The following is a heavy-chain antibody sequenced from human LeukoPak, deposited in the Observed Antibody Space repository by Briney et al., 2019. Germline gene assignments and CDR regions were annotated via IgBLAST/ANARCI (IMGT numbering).Heavy chain of an antibody. V-gene: IGHV3-23*01. CDR3: AKASDFWSGSYSPAYYFDY. D-gene: IGHD3-3*01. J-gene: IGHJ4*02. CDR1: GFTFSSYA. Sequence: QAGGSLRLSCAASGFTFSSYAMSWVRQAPGKGLESVSTISGSGGSAYYADSVKGRFTISRDNSKNTLYLQMNSLRADDTAVYYCAKASDFWSGSYSPAYYFDYWGQGTLVTVSS. CDR2: ISGSGGSA.